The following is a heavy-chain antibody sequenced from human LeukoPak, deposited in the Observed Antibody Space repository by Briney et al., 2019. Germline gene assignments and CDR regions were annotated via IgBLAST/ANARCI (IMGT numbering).Heavy chain of an antibody. D-gene: IGHD3-16*01. V-gene: IGHV3-7*01. J-gene: IGHJ6*02. CDR1: GFTFNNYW. CDR2: IKHDGSEK. CDR3: ATYTHWVAGDV. Sequence: GGSLRLSCVASGFTFNNYWMTWVRQAPGKGLEWVATIKHDGSEKYYVDSVKGRFTISRDNGKNSLYLQMSSLRPEDTAVYYCATYTHWVAGDVWGQGTTVTVSS.